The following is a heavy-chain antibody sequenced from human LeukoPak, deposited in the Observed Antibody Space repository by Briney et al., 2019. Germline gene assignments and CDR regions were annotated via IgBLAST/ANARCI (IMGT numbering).Heavy chain of an antibody. V-gene: IGHV3-23*01. CDR3: AKDQVRDFWSGYSHRALDY. D-gene: IGHD3-3*01. CDR1: GFTCSNYA. J-gene: IGHJ4*02. Sequence: PGGSLRLSCAASGFTCSNYAMSWVRQAPGKGLEWVSAISGSGDSTYYADSVKGRFTISRDNSKNTLYPQMNSLRAEDTAVYYCAKDQVRDFWSGYSHRALDYWGQGTLVTVSS. CDR2: ISGSGDST.